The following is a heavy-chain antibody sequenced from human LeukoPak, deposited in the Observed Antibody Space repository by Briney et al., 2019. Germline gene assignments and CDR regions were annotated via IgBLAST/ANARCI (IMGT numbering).Heavy chain of an antibody. D-gene: IGHD3-22*01. CDR3: ARDYYDSSGYYVDFYYGMDV. Sequence: QPGGSLRLSCAASGFTFSSYAMHWVRQAPGKGLEWVAVISYDGSNKYYADSVKGRFTISRDNSKNTLYLQMNSLRAEDTAVYYCARDYYDSSGYYVDFYYGMDVWGHGTTVTVSS. J-gene: IGHJ6*02. CDR2: ISYDGSNK. CDR1: GFTFSSYA. V-gene: IGHV3-30*04.